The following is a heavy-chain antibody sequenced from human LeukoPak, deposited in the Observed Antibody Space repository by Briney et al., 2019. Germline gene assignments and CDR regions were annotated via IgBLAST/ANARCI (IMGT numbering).Heavy chain of an antibody. CDR1: GFTVSNNY. J-gene: IGHJ4*02. CDR2: IQAGGTI. Sequence: GGSLRLSCAATGFTVSNNYMNWVRQAPGKGLEWVSAIQAGGTIYYGDSVKGRFTISRDNSKNTLYLQMNSLRVEDTAVYYCVREMTGGYFVSWGQGTLVTVSS. CDR3: VREMTGGYFVS. V-gene: IGHV3-66*01.